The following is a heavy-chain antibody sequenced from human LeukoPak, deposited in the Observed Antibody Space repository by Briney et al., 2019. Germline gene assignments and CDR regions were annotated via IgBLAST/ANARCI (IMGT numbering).Heavy chain of an antibody. D-gene: IGHD3-10*01. V-gene: IGHV4-34*01. J-gene: IGHJ4*02. CDR1: GGSFSGYY. CDR2: INHSGST. Sequence: ASETLSLTCAVYGGSFSGYYWSWIRQPPGKGLEWIGEINHSGSTNYNPSLKSRVTISVDTSKNQFSLKLSSVTAADTAVYYCAGGSGYYGDYWGQRTLVTVSS. CDR3: AGGSGYYGDY.